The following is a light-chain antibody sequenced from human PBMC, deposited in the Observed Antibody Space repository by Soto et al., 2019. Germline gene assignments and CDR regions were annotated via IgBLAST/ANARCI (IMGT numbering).Light chain of an antibody. CDR3: QQRSNWPRT. Sequence: EIVLTQSPGTLSLSPGERATLSCRASQSVSSYLAWYQQKPGQAPRLLIYDASNRATGIPARFSGSGSGTDFTLTISSLEPEDFAVYYCQQRSNWPRTFGQGT. J-gene: IGKJ1*01. CDR1: QSVSSY. V-gene: IGKV3-11*01. CDR2: DAS.